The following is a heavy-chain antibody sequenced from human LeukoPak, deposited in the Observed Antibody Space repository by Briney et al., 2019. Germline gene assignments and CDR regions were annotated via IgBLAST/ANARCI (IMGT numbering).Heavy chain of an antibody. CDR3: AKEYEIFVGAFDI. CDR1: GFTFSSYE. Sequence: GGSLRLSCAASGFTFSSYEMHWVRQAPGKGLEWVAVLWKDGSNNFYADSVKGRFRFSRDNSKDMLYLQMNSLRAEDTAVYYCAKEYEIFVGAFDIWGQGTMVTVSS. J-gene: IGHJ3*02. CDR2: LWKDGSNN. D-gene: IGHD3-9*01. V-gene: IGHV3-33*06.